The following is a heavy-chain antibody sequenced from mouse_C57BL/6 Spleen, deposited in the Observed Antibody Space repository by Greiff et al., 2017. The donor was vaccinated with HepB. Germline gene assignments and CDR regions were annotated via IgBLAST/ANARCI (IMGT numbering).Heavy chain of an antibody. Sequence: QVQLQQSGAELVKPGASVKISCKASGYAFSSYWMNWVKQRPGKGLEWIGQIYPGDGDTNYNGKFKGKAILTADKSSSTAYMQLSSLTSEDSAVYFCAREGDYGSSLWYFDVWGTGTTVTVSS. J-gene: IGHJ1*03. CDR3: AREGDYGSSLWYFDV. D-gene: IGHD1-1*01. CDR2: IYPGDGDT. CDR1: GYAFSSYW. V-gene: IGHV1-80*01.